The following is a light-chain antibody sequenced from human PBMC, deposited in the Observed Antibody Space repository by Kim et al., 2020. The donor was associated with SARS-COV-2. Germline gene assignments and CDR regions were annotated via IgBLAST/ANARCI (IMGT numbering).Light chain of an antibody. CDR1: TGAVSSGHF. V-gene: IGLV7-46*01. J-gene: IGLJ3*02. CDR2: DTT. Sequence: QAVVTQEPSLTVSPGGTVTLTCGFSTGAVSSGHFPYWFQQKPGQAPKTLIFDTTNKHTWTPARFSGSLLGGKAALTLSGAQPEDEAEYYCLLYYSGSRLFGGGTQLTVL. CDR3: LLYYSGSRL.